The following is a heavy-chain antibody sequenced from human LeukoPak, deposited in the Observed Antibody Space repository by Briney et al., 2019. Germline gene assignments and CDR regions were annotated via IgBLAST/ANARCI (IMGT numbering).Heavy chain of an antibody. J-gene: IGHJ4*02. Sequence: GGSLRLSCAASGFTFSSYGMHWVRQAPGKGLKWVAVIWYDGSNKYYADSVKGRFTISRGNSKNTLYLQMNSLRAEDTAVYYCARGQGSYYYDSSGYYYFDYWGQGTLVTVSS. D-gene: IGHD3-22*01. CDR1: GFTFSSYG. CDR2: IWYDGSNK. V-gene: IGHV3-33*01. CDR3: ARGQGSYYYDSSGYYYFDY.